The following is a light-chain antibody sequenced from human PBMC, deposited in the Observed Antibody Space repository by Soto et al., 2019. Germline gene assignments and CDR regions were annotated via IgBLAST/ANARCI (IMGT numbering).Light chain of an antibody. CDR2: EVN. CDR3: SSYADSSNLV. V-gene: IGLV2-8*01. Sequence: QSALTQPPSASGSLGQSVTISCTGTSSDVGGHNSVSWYQQHPGKAPKLMIYEVNKRPSGVPDRFSGSKSGNTASLTVSGLQAEDEADYYCSSYADSSNLVFGGGTKLTVL. CDR1: SSDVGGHNS. J-gene: IGLJ3*02.